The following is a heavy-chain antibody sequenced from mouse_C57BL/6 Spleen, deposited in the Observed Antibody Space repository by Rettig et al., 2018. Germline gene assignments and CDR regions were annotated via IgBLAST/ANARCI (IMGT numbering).Heavy chain of an antibody. CDR3: ARGVTPGAY. V-gene: IGHV1-82*01. Sequence: QVQLQQSGPELVKPGASVKISCKASGYAFSSSWMNWVKQRPGKGLEWIGRIYPGDGDTNYNGKFKGKATLTADKSASTAYMQLSSLTSEDSAVYFCARGVTPGAYWGQGTLVTVSA. J-gene: IGHJ3*01. CDR2: IYPGDGDT. CDR1: GYAFSSSW.